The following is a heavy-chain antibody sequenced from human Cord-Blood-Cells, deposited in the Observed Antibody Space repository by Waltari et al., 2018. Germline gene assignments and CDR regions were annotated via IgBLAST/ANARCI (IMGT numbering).Heavy chain of an antibody. V-gene: IGHV3-48*02. D-gene: IGHD2-15*01. CDR2: ISRRSSTI. Sequence: EVQLVESGGGLVQPGGSLRLSCAASGFTFRSYSMNWVRQAPGKELEWVSYISRRSSTIYYADSEKGRFTISRDNAKNSLYLQMNSLRDEDTAVYYCARGTRWRFDYWGQGSLVTVSS. CDR1: GFTFRSYS. CDR3: ARGTRWRFDY. J-gene: IGHJ4*02.